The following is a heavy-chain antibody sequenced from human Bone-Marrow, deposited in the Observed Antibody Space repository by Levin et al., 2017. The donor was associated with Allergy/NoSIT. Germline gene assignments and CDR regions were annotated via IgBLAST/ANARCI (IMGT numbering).Heavy chain of an antibody. Sequence: SQTLSLTYTVSGGSIKNHYWSWIRQPPGKGLEWIGFTYYTGTTDYNPSLERRVTTSLDTSKNQFSLKLTSVTAADTAVYYCARITGGHYYGMDVWGQGTTVTVSS. CDR1: GGSIKNHY. D-gene: IGHD7-27*01. CDR3: ARITGGHYYGMDV. CDR2: TYYTGTT. J-gene: IGHJ6*02. V-gene: IGHV4-59*11.